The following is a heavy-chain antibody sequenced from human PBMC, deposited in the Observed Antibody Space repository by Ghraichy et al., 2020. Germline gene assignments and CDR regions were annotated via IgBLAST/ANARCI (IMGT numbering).Heavy chain of an antibody. CDR2: ISGSDDNR. J-gene: IGHJ6*02. D-gene: IGHD2-8*01. V-gene: IGHV3-23*01. Sequence: GGSLRLSCAASGFIFNTYAMSWVRQSPGKGLEWVSGISGSDDNRKYADSVKGRCTISRDNSKNTLYLQMNSLRVEDTAVYYCAKGPLNNYCTTTTWWGGMDVWGQGTTVTVSS. CDR1: GFIFNTYA. CDR3: AKGPLNNYCTTTTWWGGMDV.